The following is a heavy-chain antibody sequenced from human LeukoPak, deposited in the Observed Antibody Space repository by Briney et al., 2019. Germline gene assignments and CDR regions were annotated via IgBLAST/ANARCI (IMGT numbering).Heavy chain of an antibody. J-gene: IGHJ4*02. CDR3: TRGQWLDVWDF. D-gene: IGHD6-19*01. CDR1: GTSMSNSY. Sequence: SETLSLTCTVSGTSMSNSYWSWIRQPAGKGLEWIGHIQDRGSTIYKPSLGSRVTMSLDTPKNQFSLKLNSVTAADTAVYYCTRGQWLDVWDFWGQGTLVTVSS. CDR2: IQDRGST. V-gene: IGHV4-4*07.